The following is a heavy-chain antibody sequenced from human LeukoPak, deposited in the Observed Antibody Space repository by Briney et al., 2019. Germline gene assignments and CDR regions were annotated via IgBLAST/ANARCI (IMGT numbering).Heavy chain of an antibody. J-gene: IGHJ4*02. CDR1: GFTFSSYA. D-gene: IGHD6-13*01. V-gene: IGHV3-23*01. CDR2: ISGSGGST. Sequence: PGGSLRLSCVASGFTFSSYAMSWVRQAPGKGLEWVSAISGSGGSTYYADSVKGRFIISRDNAKNSLYLQMNSLRAEDTAVYYCARDYGRITYSSSWYVRGYFDYWGQGTLVTVSS. CDR3: ARDYGRITYSSSWYVRGYFDY.